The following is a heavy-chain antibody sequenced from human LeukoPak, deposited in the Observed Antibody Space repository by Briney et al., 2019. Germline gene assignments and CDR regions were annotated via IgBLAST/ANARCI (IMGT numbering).Heavy chain of an antibody. J-gene: IGHJ4*02. CDR2: ISGSGDNT. D-gene: IGHD3-22*01. V-gene: IGHV3-23*01. CDR3: AKGSYYDSSGSFYFDY. CDR1: GFTFSSYS. Sequence: GGSLRLSCAASGFTFSSYSMNWVRQTPGKGLEWVSGISGSGDNTYYADSVKGRFTISRDNSKNTLYVQVNSLGTEDTAAYYCAKGSYYDSSGSFYFDYWGQGTLVTVSS.